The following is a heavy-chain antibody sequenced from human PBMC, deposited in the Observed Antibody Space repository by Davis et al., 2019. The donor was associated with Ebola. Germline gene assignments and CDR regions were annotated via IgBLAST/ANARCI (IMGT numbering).Heavy chain of an antibody. D-gene: IGHD6-6*01. Sequence: SETLSLTCTASGGSISSYYWSWIRQPPGKGLEWIGYIYYSGSTNYNPSLKSRVTTSVDTSKNQFSLKLSSVTAADTAVYYCATHYSSSPHFDYWGQGTLVTVSS. V-gene: IGHV4-59*08. CDR1: GGSISSYY. J-gene: IGHJ4*02. CDR2: IYYSGST. CDR3: ATHYSSSPHFDY.